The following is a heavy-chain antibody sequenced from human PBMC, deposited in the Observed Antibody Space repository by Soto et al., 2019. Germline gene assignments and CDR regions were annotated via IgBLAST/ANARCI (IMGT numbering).Heavy chain of an antibody. CDR1: GYSFTSYW. CDR2: IYPDDSDT. J-gene: IGHJ5*02. D-gene: IGHD6-13*01. V-gene: IGHV5-51*01. CDR3: ASSIAAAGTYNWFDP. Sequence: GESLKISCKGSGYSFTSYWIGWVRQMPGKGLEWVGIIYPDDSDTRYSPSFQGQVTISADKSISTAYLQWSSLKASDTAMYYCASSIAAAGTYNWFDPWGQGTLVTVS.